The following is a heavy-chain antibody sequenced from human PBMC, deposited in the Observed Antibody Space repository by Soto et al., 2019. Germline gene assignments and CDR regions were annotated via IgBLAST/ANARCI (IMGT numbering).Heavy chain of an antibody. J-gene: IGHJ6*02. CDR3: GRDEVRNGVGV. Sequence: WGSLRLSCEASGFTFSDFWMSWVRQAPGKGLEWVANIRGDGSEKRYVDSVRGRFTISRDNAKNSVYLQMNSLRGGDTALYYCGRDEVRNGVGVWGQGTTVTVSS. CDR1: GFTFSDFW. CDR2: IRGDGSEK. V-gene: IGHV3-7*01.